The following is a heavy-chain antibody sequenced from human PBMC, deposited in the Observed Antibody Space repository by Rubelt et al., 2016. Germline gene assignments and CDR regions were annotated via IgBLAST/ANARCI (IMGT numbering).Heavy chain of an antibody. V-gene: IGHV4-34*01. J-gene: IGHJ5*02. CDR2: ISHSGST. CDR3: AKSVGYCSGSSCYRWIDP. Sequence: QVRLQQWGAGLLKPSETLSLTCSFHNGPFSGYQGTWVRQAPGRGLEWIGEISHSGSTNFNPSLKSRLTISVDTSKKQFSLNLTCVTAAETAVYDCAKSVGYCSGSSCYRWIDPWGQGSLVTVSS. CDR1: NGPFSGYQ. D-gene: IGHD2-2*03.